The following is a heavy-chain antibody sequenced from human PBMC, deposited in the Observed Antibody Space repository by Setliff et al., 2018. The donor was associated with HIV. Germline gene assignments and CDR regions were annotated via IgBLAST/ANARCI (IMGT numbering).Heavy chain of an antibody. Sequence: SVKVSCKASGGTFNTYVVSWLRQAPGQGLEWMGGIIPILGVANYAQKFQGRLTITADKPTNTAYMELSSLKSDDTAVYYCATITVAGTGAFDIWGQGTMVTVS. CDR2: IIPILGVA. V-gene: IGHV1-69*10. CDR1: GGTFNTYV. CDR3: ATITVAGTGAFDI. J-gene: IGHJ3*02. D-gene: IGHD6-19*01.